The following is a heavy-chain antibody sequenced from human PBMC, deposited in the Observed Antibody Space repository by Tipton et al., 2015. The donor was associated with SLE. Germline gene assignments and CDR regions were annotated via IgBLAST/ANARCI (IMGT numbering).Heavy chain of an antibody. V-gene: IGHV3-23*01. CDR3: AKDSGLSIVVVVAAGDY. Sequence: SLRLSCAASGFTFSSYAMSWVRQAPGKGLEWVSAISGSGGSTYYADSVKGRFTISRDNSKNTLYLQMNSLRAEDTAVYYCAKDSGLSIVVVVAAGDYWGQGTLVTVSS. CDR2: ISGSGGST. CDR1: GFTFSSYA. J-gene: IGHJ4*02. D-gene: IGHD2-15*01.